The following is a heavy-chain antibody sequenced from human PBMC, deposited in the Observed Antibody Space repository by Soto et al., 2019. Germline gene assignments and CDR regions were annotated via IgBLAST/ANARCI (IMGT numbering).Heavy chain of an antibody. CDR1: GGSVSSGGHS. CDR3: AKGDTRVWELSHNY. CDR2: IYQSEYA. V-gene: IGHV4-30-2*06. Sequence: PSETLSLTCVVSGGSVSSGGHSWSWIRQSPGKGLEWVGSIYQSEYAYYSPSLRSRVAISADRSNKQGSLRMTSMTAADTAIYYCAKGDTRVWELSHNYWRQGTLVTVSS. D-gene: IGHD3-16*02. J-gene: IGHJ4*02.